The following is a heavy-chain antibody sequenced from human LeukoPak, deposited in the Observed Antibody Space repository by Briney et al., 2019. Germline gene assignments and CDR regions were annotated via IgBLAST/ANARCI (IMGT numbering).Heavy chain of an antibody. Sequence: TGGSLRLSCAASGFTFSSYWMSWVRQAPGKGLEWVANIKQDGSEKYYVDSVKGRFTISRDNAKNSLYLQMNSLRAEDTAVYYCASSWFGELFAFDIWGQGTMVTVSS. V-gene: IGHV3-7*01. CDR1: GFTFSSYW. CDR2: IKQDGSEK. CDR3: ASSWFGELFAFDI. D-gene: IGHD3-10*01. J-gene: IGHJ3*02.